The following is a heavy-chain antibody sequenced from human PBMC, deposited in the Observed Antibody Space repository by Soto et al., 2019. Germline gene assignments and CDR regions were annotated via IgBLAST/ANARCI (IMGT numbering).Heavy chain of an antibody. V-gene: IGHV3-23*01. CDR2: ISGSSASS. Sequence: PGGSLRLSCAASGFSFGGYAMIWVRQAPGKGLEWVAAISGSSASSFFADSVRGRFVISRDNSQNTVFLQMSSLRAEDTAMYYCTKGSRGYTNYFFDSWGRGTLVTVSS. D-gene: IGHD6-25*01. J-gene: IGHJ4*02. CDR1: GFSFGGYA. CDR3: TKGSRGYTNYFFDS.